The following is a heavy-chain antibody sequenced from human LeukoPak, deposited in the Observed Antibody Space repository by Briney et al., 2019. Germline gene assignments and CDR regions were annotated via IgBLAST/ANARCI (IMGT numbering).Heavy chain of an antibody. CDR1: GGSFSGYY. D-gene: IGHD5-18*01. CDR2: INHSGST. V-gene: IGHV4-34*01. Sequence: SETLSLTCAVYGGSFSGYYWSWIRQPPGKGLEWIGEINHSGSTNYNPSLKSRVTISVDTSKNQFSLKLSSVTAADTAVYYCARGRGYGYGIYYFDYWGQGTLVTVSS. CDR3: ARGRGYGYGIYYFDY. J-gene: IGHJ4*02.